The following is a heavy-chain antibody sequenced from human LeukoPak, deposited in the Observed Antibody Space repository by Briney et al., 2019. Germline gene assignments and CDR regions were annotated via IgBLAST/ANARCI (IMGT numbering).Heavy chain of an antibody. J-gene: IGHJ4*02. CDR2: ISTYNGNT. D-gene: IGHD1-14*01. CDR3: ARDAGSIPSRFDY. Sequence: ASVKVSCKASGYTFTTYSISWVRQAPGQGLEWMGWISTYNGNTKYPQKLQDRVIMTTDTSTSTAYMELSSLRSEDTAVYYCARDAGSIPSRFDYWGQGTLVTVSS. CDR1: GYTFTTYS. V-gene: IGHV1-18*01.